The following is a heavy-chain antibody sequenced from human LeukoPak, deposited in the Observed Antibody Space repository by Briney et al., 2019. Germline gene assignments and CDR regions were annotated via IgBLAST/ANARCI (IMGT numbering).Heavy chain of an antibody. J-gene: IGHJ4*02. CDR2: IYPGDSDT. D-gene: IGHD2-2*01. CDR1: GYRFTSDW. Sequence: GESLKISCKASGYRFTSDWIGWVRQMPGKGLEWMGIIYPGDSDTRYSPSFQGQVTISADKSISTAYLQWSSLKASDTAMYYCARLSPTCSSTSCYYDYWGQGTLVTVSS. V-gene: IGHV5-51*01. CDR3: ARLSPTCSSTSCYYDY.